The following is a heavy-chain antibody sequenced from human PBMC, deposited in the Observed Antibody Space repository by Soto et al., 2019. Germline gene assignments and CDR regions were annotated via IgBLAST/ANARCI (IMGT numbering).Heavy chain of an antibody. V-gene: IGHV3-33*01. CDR1: GFTFSSYG. CDR2: IWYDGSNK. J-gene: IGHJ4*02. Sequence: QVQLVESGGGVVQPGRSLGLSCAASGFTFSSYGMHWVRQAPGKGLEWVAVIWYDGSNKYYADSVKGRFTISRDNSKNTLYLQMNSLRAEDTAVYLCARANGTGWDYWGQGTLVTVSS. D-gene: IGHD1-1*01. CDR3: ARANGTGWDY.